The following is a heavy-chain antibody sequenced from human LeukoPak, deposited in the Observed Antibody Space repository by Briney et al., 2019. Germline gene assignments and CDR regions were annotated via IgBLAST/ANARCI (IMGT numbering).Heavy chain of an antibody. D-gene: IGHD3-16*01. Sequence: GESLQISCQGSGYSFTSHWIGWVRQTPGKGLEWMGIIYPDDSDTRYSPSFQGQVTISADKSINTAYLQWSSLKASDTAIYFCAKLWSYYFDFWGQGTLVTVSS. CDR2: IYPDDSDT. V-gene: IGHV5-51*01. J-gene: IGHJ4*02. CDR3: AKLWSYYFDF. CDR1: GYSFTSHW.